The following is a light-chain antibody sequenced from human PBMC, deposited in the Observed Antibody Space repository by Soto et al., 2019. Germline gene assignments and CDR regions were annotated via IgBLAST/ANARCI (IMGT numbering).Light chain of an antibody. J-gene: IGKJ4*01. CDR1: QSVSSY. V-gene: IGKV3-11*01. Sequence: EIVLTQSPATLSLSPGERVTLSCRANQSVSSYLAWYQHKPGQAPRLLIYDISNRATGIPARFSGSGSGTDFTLTISSLEPEDFVVYYCQQRINWPLTFGGGTKVEIK. CDR2: DIS. CDR3: QQRINWPLT.